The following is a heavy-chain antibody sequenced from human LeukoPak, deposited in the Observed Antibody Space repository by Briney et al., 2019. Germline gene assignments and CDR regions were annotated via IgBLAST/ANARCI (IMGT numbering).Heavy chain of an antibody. CDR2: IHTSGNT. V-gene: IGHV4-61*02. D-gene: IGHD3-16*01. CDR1: SDSISSGGYS. CDR3: ASLPIGGSRPQY. Sequence: PSETLCLTCTVSSDSISSGGYSRTWIRQPAGKVLEWIGRIHTSGNTNYNPSLKSRVTISVDTSKNLFSLKLSSVTAADTAVYYCASLPIGGSRPQYWGQGTLVTVSS. J-gene: IGHJ4*02.